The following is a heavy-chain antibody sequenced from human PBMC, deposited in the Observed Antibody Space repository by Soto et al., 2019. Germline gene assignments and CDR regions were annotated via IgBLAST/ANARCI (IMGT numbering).Heavy chain of an antibody. J-gene: IGHJ4*02. D-gene: IGHD2-2*01. Sequence: GGSLRLSCAASGFTFTTYAMCWVRQAPGKGLQWVSSISVSGDRTFYADSVKGRFTISRDNRRNTLHLQMNSLRAGDTAVYYCVKDGDSISSNKPLDYWGQGTLVTVSS. CDR3: VKDGDSISSNKPLDY. CDR2: ISVSGDRT. CDR1: GFTFTTYA. V-gene: IGHV3-23*01.